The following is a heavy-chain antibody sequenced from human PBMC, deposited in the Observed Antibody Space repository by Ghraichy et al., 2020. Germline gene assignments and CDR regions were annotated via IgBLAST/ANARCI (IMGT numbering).Heavy chain of an antibody. CDR1: GGSFSGYY. V-gene: IGHV4-34*01. Sequence: SETLSLTCAVYGGSFSGYYWSWIRQPPGKGLEWIGEINHSGSTNYNPSLKSRVTISVDTSKNQFSLKLSSVTAADTAVYYCARRPGYSSSWYRAWFDPWGQGTLVTVSS. J-gene: IGHJ5*02. CDR3: ARRPGYSSSWYRAWFDP. D-gene: IGHD6-13*01. CDR2: INHSGST.